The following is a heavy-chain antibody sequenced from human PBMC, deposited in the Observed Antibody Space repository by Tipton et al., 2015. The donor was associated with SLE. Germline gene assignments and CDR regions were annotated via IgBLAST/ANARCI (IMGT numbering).Heavy chain of an antibody. CDR1: GGSISTTTNY. CDR2: ISYSGSAYST. D-gene: IGHD4-23*01. J-gene: IGHJ4*02. V-gene: IGHV4-39*07. CDR3: ARDRGGNASVYVDN. Sequence: TLSLTCTVSGGSISTTTNYWGWTRQPPGKGLEWIGSISYSGSAYSTYYNPSLNSRVTISVDKPTNQFSLKVSAVTAADTAVYYCARDRGGNASVYVDNWGQGTLVTVSS.